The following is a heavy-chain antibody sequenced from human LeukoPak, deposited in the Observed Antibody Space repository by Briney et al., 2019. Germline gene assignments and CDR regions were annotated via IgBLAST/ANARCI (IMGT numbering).Heavy chain of an antibody. CDR1: GFTFSTYG. CDR3: TMVRGVEVEGFDY. CDR2: IQYDGSNK. V-gene: IGHV3-30*02. J-gene: IGHJ4*02. D-gene: IGHD3-10*01. Sequence: HPGGSLRLSCAASGFTFSTYGMHWVRQAPGKGLEWVTFIQYDGSNKYYADSVKGRFTISRDNSKNTLYLQMNSLRAEDTAVYYCTMVRGVEVEGFDYWGQGTLVTVSS.